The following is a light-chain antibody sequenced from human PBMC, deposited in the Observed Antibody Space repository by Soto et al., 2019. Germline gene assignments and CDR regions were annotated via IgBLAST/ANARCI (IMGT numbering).Light chain of an antibody. CDR3: QHHNSYSQT. V-gene: IGKV1-5*01. CDR2: AAS. CDR1: QSIRHY. Sequence: DIQMTQSPPTLSASVGDRVTITCRASQSIRHYLAWYQQMPGKAPKPLIYAASTLQSGVPSRFSGSGSGTEFTLTISGLQPDDFGTYFCQHHNSYSQTFGQGTKV. J-gene: IGKJ1*01.